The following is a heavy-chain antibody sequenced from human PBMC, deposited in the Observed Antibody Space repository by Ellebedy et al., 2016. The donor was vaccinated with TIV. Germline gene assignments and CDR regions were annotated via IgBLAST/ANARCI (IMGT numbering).Heavy chain of an antibody. V-gene: IGHV3-30*04. CDR1: GFTFSSYA. CDR3: ARDRTYYDTRGYDWYFDL. D-gene: IGHD3-22*01. CDR2: ISYDGSNE. Sequence: GGSLRLXCPASGFTFSSYAMHWVRQAPGKGLEWVAAISYDGSNENYVDSVKGRFTISRDNSKNTLYLQMNTLRAEDTAVYYCARDRTYYDTRGYDWYFDLWGRGTLVTVSS. J-gene: IGHJ2*01.